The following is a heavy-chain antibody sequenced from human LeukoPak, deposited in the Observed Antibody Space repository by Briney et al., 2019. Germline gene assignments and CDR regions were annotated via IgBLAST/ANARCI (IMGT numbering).Heavy chain of an antibody. CDR1: GYTFTGYY. CDR2: INPNSGGT. Sequence: ASVKVSCKASGYTFTGYYMHWVQQAPGQGLAWMGWINPNSGGTNYAQKFQGRVTMTRDTSISTAYMELSRLRSDDTAVYYCARATSPTMIVVVTHTFYDYWGQGTLVTVSS. D-gene: IGHD3-22*01. V-gene: IGHV1-2*02. CDR3: ARATSPTMIVVVTHTFYDY. J-gene: IGHJ4*02.